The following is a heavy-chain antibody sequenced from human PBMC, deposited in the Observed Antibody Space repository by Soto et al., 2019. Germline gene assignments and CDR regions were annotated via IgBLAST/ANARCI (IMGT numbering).Heavy chain of an antibody. D-gene: IGHD3-16*01. CDR3: AKDRVESGLGEIDY. V-gene: IGHV3-30*18. J-gene: IGHJ4*02. CDR2: ISYDGSRK. Sequence: VQLVESGGGVVQPGRSLRLSCAAFGFTFSSHGMHWVRQAPGKGLEWMAVISYDGSRKYYVDSVKGRFTISRDNSKNTLYLQMNSLRVEDTAVYHCAKDRVESGLGEIDYWGQGTLVTVSS. CDR1: GFTFSSHG.